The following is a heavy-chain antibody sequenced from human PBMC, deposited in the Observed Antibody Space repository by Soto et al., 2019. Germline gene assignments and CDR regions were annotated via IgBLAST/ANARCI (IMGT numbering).Heavy chain of an antibody. V-gene: IGHV3-30*18. Sequence: VQLVESGGGVVQPGRSLRLSCAASGFTFSAYAMHWVRQAPGKGLEWVALISHDGSNKYYIDSVKGRFTISRDNLKNTLYLQVNSLRPEDTAVYYCAKDHRTTVTTRGVWYFDYWGQGSLVTVSS. CDR2: ISHDGSNK. J-gene: IGHJ4*02. CDR3: AKDHRTTVTTRGVWYFDY. CDR1: GFTFSAYA. D-gene: IGHD4-17*01.